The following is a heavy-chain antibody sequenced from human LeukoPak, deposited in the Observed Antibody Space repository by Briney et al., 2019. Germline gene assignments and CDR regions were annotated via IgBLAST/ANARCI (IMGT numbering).Heavy chain of an antibody. V-gene: IGHV3-66*01. J-gene: IGHJ6*02. Sequence: GGSLRLSCAASGFTVSSNYMSWVRQAPGKGLEWVSVIYSGGSTYYADSVKGRFTISRDNSKNTLYLQMNSLRAEDTAVYYCARDSSGGGTYYYYGMDVWGQGTTVTVSS. CDR1: GFTVSSNY. D-gene: IGHD6-19*01. CDR2: IYSGGST. CDR3: ARDSSGGGTYYYYGMDV.